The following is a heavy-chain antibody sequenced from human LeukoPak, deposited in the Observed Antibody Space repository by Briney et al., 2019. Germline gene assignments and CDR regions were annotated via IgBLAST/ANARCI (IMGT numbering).Heavy chain of an antibody. CDR3: ARDVSGYYYDSSGYYLGDY. CDR2: INPNSGGT. V-gene: IGHV1-2*02. D-gene: IGHD3-22*01. Sequence: ASVKVSCKASGYTFTGYYMHWVRQAPGQGLEWMGWINPNSGGTNYAQKFQGRVTMTRDTSISTAYMELSRLRSDDTAVYYCARDVSGYYYDSSGYYLGDYWGQGTLVTVPS. CDR1: GYTFTGYY. J-gene: IGHJ4*02.